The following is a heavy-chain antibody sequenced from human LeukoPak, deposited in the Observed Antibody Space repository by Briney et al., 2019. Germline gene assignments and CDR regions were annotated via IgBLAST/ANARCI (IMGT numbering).Heavy chain of an antibody. J-gene: IGHJ4*02. CDR1: GFTFDDYG. CDR3: ARGRHTFIAVDYFDY. V-gene: IGHV3-20*04. Sequence: SGGSLRLSCAASGFTFDDYGMSWVRQVPGKWLEWVSGINWNGGSTGYADSVKGRFTISRDNAKNSLYLQMNSLRAEDSALYYCARGRHTFIAVDYFDYWGQGTLVTVSS. CDR2: INWNGGST. D-gene: IGHD6-19*01.